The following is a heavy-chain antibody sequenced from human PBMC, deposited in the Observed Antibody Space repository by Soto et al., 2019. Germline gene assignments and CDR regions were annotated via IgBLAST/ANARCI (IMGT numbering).Heavy chain of an antibody. Sequence: ASVKVSCKASGYTFSGYHMHWVRQAPGQGPEWMGWINPNSGGTNYAQKFQGRVTMSRDTSISTAYMDLIRLTSDDTAVYYCARGPEDYVWGSYFYYYGMAVLCQGRTVTVSS. CDR3: ARGPEDYVWGSYFYYYGMAV. V-gene: IGHV1-2*02. J-gene: IGHJ6*02. CDR2: INPNSGGT. CDR1: GYTFSGYH. D-gene: IGHD3-16*01.